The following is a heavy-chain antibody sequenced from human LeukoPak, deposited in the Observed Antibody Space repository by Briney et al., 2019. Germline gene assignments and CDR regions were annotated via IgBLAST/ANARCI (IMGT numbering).Heavy chain of an antibody. Sequence: GRSLRLSCAASGFTFSSYAMHWVRQAPGKGLEWVAVISYDGSNKYYADSVKGRFTISRDNSKNTLYLQMNSLRAEDTAVYYCAKDRGRWLQLPLFDYWGQGTLVTVSS. CDR1: GFTFSSYA. V-gene: IGHV3-30-3*01. CDR2: ISYDGSNK. CDR3: AKDRGRWLQLPLFDY. D-gene: IGHD5-24*01. J-gene: IGHJ4*02.